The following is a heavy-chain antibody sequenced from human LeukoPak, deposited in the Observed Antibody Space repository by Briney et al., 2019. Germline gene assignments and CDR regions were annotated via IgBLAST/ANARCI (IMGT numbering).Heavy chain of an antibody. CDR2: IYHSGST. V-gene: IGHV4-30-2*01. J-gene: IGHJ3*02. CDR3: ARAATSEAFDI. Sequence: LRLSCAASGFTFSSYAMSWVRQAPGKGLEWIGYIYHSGSTYYNPSLKSRVTISVDRSKNQFSLKLSSVTAADTAVYYCARAATSEAFDIWGQGTMVTVSS. CDR1: GFTFSSYA.